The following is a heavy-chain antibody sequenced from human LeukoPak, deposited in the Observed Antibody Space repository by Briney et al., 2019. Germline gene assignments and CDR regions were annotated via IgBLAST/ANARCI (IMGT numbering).Heavy chain of an antibody. J-gene: IGHJ3*02. D-gene: IGHD2-15*01. V-gene: IGHV1-69*01. Sequence: ASVKVSCKASGGTFSSYAISWVRQAPGQGLEWMGGIIPIFGTANYAQKFQGRVTITADESTSTAYMELSSLRSEDTAVYYCATSYCSGGSCHRIDAFDIWGQGTMVTVSS. CDR2: IIPIFGTA. CDR1: GGTFSSYA. CDR3: ATSYCSGGSCHRIDAFDI.